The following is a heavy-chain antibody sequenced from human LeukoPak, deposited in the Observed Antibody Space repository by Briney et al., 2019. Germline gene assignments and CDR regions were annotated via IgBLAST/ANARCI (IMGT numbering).Heavy chain of an antibody. J-gene: IGHJ4*02. V-gene: IGHV4-30-4*01. D-gene: IGHD3-9*01. CDR1: GGSISSGDYY. Sequence: SETLSLTCTVSGGSISSGDYYWSWIRQPPGKGLEWIGYIYYSGSTYYSPSLKSRVTISVDTSKNQFSLKLSSVTAADTAVYYCARADYDILTGYGLLLRPFDYWGQGTLVTVSS. CDR2: IYYSGST. CDR3: ARADYDILTGYGLLLRPFDY.